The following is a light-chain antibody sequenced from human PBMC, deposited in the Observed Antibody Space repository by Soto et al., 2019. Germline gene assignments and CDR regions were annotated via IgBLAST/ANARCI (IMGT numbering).Light chain of an antibody. CDR1: SSDVGGYDY. CDR3: CSYTTTSTFV. J-gene: IGLJ2*01. V-gene: IGLV2-14*03. Sequence: QSALTQPASVSGSPGQSITISCTGTSSDVGGYDYVSWYQQHPGKVPKLMIYEVFRRPSGISDRFSGSKSANTASLTISGLQAEDEADYYCCSYTTTSTFVFGGGTKVTVL. CDR2: EVF.